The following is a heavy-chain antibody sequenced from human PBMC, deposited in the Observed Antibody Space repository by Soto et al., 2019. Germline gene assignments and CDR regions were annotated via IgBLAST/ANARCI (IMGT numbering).Heavy chain of an antibody. CDR1: GGSISSSSYY. D-gene: IGHD6-13*01. CDR2: IYYSGST. V-gene: IGHV4-39*01. Sequence: SETLSLTCTVSGGSISSSSYYWGWIRQPPGKGLEWIGSIYYSGSTYYNPSLKSRVTISVDTSKNQFSLKLSSVTAADSAVYYCARFGYSSSWYYYYGMDVWGQGTTVTVSS. J-gene: IGHJ6*02. CDR3: ARFGYSSSWYYYYGMDV.